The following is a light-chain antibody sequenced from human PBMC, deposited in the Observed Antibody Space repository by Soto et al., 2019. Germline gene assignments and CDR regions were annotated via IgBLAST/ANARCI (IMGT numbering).Light chain of an antibody. CDR2: GHN. V-gene: IGLV1-40*01. CDR1: TSNIGAGYE. J-gene: IGLJ3*02. Sequence: QSVLTQPPSVSGAPGQSVTISCTGSTSNIGAGYEVQGYQQVPGTAPKLLVPGHNIRPSGVPDRFSGLKSGASASLVITGLQAEDEADYYCQSYDISLSGSGVFGGGTQLTVL. CDR3: QSYDISLSGSGV.